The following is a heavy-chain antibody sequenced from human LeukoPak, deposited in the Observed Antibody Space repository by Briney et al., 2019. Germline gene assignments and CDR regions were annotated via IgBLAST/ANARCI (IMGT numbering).Heavy chain of an antibody. CDR3: AKDRGYSYGYFDY. J-gene: IGHJ4*02. V-gene: IGHV3-30*18. D-gene: IGHD5-18*01. Sequence: PGRSLRLSCAASGFTFSSYGMHWVRQAPGKGLEWVAVISYDGSNKYYADSVKGRFTIPRDNSKNTLYLQMNSLRAEDTAVYYCAKDRGYSYGYFDYWGQGTLVTVSS. CDR1: GFTFSSYG. CDR2: ISYDGSNK.